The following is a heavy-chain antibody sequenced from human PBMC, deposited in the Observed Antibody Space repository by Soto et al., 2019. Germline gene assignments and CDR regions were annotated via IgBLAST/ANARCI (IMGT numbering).Heavy chain of an antibody. Sequence: QVQLQESGPGLVKPAQTLSLTCTVSGGSISSGDYYWSWIRQHPGKGLEWIGYIYYSGSTYYNPSLKSRVTISVDTSKNQFSLKLSSVTAADTAVYYCERRGSSGYSLDYYYYGMDVWGQGTTVTVSS. CDR1: GGSISSGDYY. CDR3: ERRGSSGYSLDYYYYGMDV. CDR2: IYYSGST. V-gene: IGHV4-31*03. J-gene: IGHJ6*02. D-gene: IGHD3-22*01.